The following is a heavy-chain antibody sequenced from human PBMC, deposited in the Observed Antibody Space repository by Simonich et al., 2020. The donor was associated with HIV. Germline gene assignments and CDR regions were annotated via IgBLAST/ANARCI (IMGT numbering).Heavy chain of an antibody. Sequence: QVQLQQWGAGLLKPSETLSLTCAVYGGSFSGYYWSWIRQPPGKGLEWIGEINHSGSNNDNPSLKSRVTISVDTSKNQFSLKLSSVTAADTAVYYCARLTAGGLGEYFQHWGQGTLVTVSS. D-gene: IGHD6-13*01. CDR1: GGSFSGYY. CDR3: ARLTAGGLGEYFQH. J-gene: IGHJ1*01. V-gene: IGHV4-34*01. CDR2: INHSGSN.